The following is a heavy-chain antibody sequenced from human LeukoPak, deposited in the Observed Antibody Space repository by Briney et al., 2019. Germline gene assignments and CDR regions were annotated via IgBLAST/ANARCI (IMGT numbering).Heavy chain of an antibody. Sequence: GGSLRLSCVVSGLSISHYWMTWVRQAPGKGLEWGANINIGGSEKNYLDSVKGRFTISRDNAKNSLYLQMNNLRAEDTAVYFCARDYGGNPYWGQGTLVTVSS. CDR3: ARDYGGNPY. V-gene: IGHV3-7*03. J-gene: IGHJ4*02. CDR2: INIGGSEK. D-gene: IGHD4-23*01. CDR1: GLSISHYW.